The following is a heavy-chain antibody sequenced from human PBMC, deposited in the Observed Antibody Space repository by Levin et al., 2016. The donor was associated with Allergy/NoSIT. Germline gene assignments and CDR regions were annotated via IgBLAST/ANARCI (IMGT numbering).Heavy chain of an antibody. V-gene: IGHV1-46*01. Sequence: ASVKVSCKASGYTFTKRYMHWVRQAPGQGLKWMGIINPNGGGTRYAQKFQGRVTITSDTSTSTVYMELSSLGSEDTAVYYCATWGGEGRSDLWSGPFDYWGQGTLVTVSS. CDR1: GYTFTKRY. CDR3: ATWGGEGRSDLWSGPFDY. D-gene: IGHD3-3*01. J-gene: IGHJ4*02. CDR2: INPNGGGT.